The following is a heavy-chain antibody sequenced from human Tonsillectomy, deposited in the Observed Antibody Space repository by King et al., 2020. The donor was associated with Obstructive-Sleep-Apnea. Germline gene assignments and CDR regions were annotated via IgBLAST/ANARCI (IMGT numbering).Heavy chain of an antibody. Sequence: VQLQESGPGLVKPSGTLSLTCAVSGDAISSSNWWSWFRQSPGKGLEWIGEFYHSGSTHYNPSLKSRITMSVDKSKNQFSLKLSSVPAADTAFYYCAREKQTYDAFDIWGQGTMVTVSS. CDR2: FYHSGST. V-gene: IGHV4-4*02. CDR1: GDAISSSNW. CDR3: AREKQTYDAFDI. J-gene: IGHJ3*02.